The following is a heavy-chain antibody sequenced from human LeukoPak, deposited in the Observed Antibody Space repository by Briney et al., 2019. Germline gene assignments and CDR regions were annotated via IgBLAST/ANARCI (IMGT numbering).Heavy chain of an antibody. D-gene: IGHD2-2*01. CDR3: ARDEGGTYCSSTSCYFDS. J-gene: IGHJ5*01. Sequence: SVKVSCKASGGTFSSYTISWVRQAPGQGLEWMGRIIPILGIANYAQKFQGRVTITADKSTSTAYMELSSLRSEDTAEYYCARDEGGTYCSSTSCYFDSWGQGTLVTVSS. CDR1: GGTFSSYT. V-gene: IGHV1-69*04. CDR2: IIPILGIA.